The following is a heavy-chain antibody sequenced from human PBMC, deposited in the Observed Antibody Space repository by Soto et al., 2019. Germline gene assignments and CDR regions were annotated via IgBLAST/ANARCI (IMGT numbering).Heavy chain of an antibody. Sequence: PGESLKISCKGSGYSFTSYWIGWVRQMPGKGLEWMGIIYPGDSDTRYSPSFQGQVTISADKSISTAYLQWSSLKASDTAMYYCARPSITGTGTRGMDVWGQGTXVTVSS. J-gene: IGHJ6*02. CDR3: ARPSITGTGTRGMDV. V-gene: IGHV5-51*01. CDR2: IYPGDSDT. CDR1: GYSFTSYW. D-gene: IGHD1-7*01.